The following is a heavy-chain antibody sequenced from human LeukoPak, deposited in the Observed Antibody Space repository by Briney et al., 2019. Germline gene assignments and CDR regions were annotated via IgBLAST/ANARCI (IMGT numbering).Heavy chain of an antibody. Sequence: NTSETLSLTCTVSGGSISSSRYYWGWIRQPPGKGLEWIGSIYYSGSTYYNPSLKSRVTISVDTSKNQFSLKLSSVTAADTAVYYCASSGWYWGQYYFDYWGQGTLVTVSS. CDR3: ASSGWYWGQYYFDY. D-gene: IGHD6-19*01. CDR1: GGSISSSRYY. J-gene: IGHJ4*02. CDR2: IYYSGST. V-gene: IGHV4-39*01.